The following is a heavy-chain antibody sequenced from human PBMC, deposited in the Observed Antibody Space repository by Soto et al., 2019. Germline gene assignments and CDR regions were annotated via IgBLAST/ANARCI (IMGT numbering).Heavy chain of an antibody. V-gene: IGHV3-21*01. CDR3: ARVPRESDAFDI. Sequence: GESLKISCAASGFTFSSYSMNWVRQAPGKGLEWVSSISSSSSYIYYADSVKGRFTISRDNAKNSLYLQMNSLRAEDTAVYYCARVPRESDAFDIWGQGTMVTVSS. J-gene: IGHJ3*02. CDR2: ISSSSSYI. CDR1: GFTFSSYS.